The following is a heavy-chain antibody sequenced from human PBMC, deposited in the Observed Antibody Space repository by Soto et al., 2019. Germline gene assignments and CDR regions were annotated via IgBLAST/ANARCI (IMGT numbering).Heavy chain of an antibody. V-gene: IGHV3-30*03. Sequence: GGSLRLSCAASGFTFSGYGMHWVRQAPGKGLEWVAVISNDGINKYYGDSVKGRFTISRDNSKNTLYLQMNSLRAEDTAVYYCARKAKMYSSGWYDEYFQHWGQGTLVTVSS. J-gene: IGHJ1*01. CDR2: ISNDGINK. CDR1: GFTFSGYG. CDR3: ARKAKMYSSGWYDEYFQH. D-gene: IGHD6-19*01.